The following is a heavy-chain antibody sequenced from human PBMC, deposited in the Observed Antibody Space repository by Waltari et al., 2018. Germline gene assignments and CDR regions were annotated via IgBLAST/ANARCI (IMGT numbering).Heavy chain of an antibody. CDR1: GFPFGGYW. D-gene: IGHD6-13*01. V-gene: IGHV3-7*01. J-gene: IGHJ4*02. Sequence: EVQLVESGGGLVQPGGSLRLSCAASGFPFGGYWMSWVRQAPGKGLEWVANIQEDGREKNYVDSVKGRFTISRDNAKNSLYLQMNSLRAEDTAVYFCARDNSSSWYFFDYWGQGTVVTVSS. CDR2: IQEDGREK. CDR3: ARDNSSSWYFFDY.